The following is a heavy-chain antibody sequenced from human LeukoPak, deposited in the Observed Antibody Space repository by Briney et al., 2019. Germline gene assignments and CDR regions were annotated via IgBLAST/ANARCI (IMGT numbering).Heavy chain of an antibody. CDR2: IKQDGSEE. CDR3: ARDRRGYYDSSGYHY. CDR1: GFTFSSHW. D-gene: IGHD3-22*01. Sequence: QPGGSLRLSCAASGFTFSSHWMSWVRQAPGKGLEWVANIKQDGSEEYYVDSVKGRFTISRDNAKNSLYLQMNSLRAEDTAVYYCARDRRGYYDSSGYHYWGQGTLVTVSS. V-gene: IGHV3-7*01. J-gene: IGHJ4*02.